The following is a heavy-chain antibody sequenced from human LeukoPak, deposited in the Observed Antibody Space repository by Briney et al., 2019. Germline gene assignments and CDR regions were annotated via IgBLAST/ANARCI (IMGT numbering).Heavy chain of an antibody. J-gene: IGHJ5*02. D-gene: IGHD3-10*01. V-gene: IGHV1-18*01. CDR3: ARAYGSGLNWFDP. CDR1: GYTFTSYG. Sequence: GASVKVSCKASGYTFTSYGISWVRQAPGQGLEWMGWINTYNGNKYYAQKVQGRVTMTTDTSTNPAYMELRSLRSDATAVYYCARAYGSGLNWFDPWGQGTLVTASS. CDR2: INTYNGNK.